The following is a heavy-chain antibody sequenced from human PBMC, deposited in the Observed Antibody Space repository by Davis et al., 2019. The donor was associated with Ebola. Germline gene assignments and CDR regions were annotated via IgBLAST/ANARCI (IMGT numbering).Heavy chain of an antibody. D-gene: IGHD4-23*01. CDR2: IKQDGSEK. Sequence: GESLKISCAASGFTFSSHQMSWVRQAPGKGLEWVANIKQDGSEKYYVDSVKGRFTISRDNAKNSLYLQMNSLRAEDTAVYYCVRDRWVVTRYFDYWGQGTLVSVSS. CDR1: GFTFSSHQ. CDR3: VRDRWVVTRYFDY. V-gene: IGHV3-7*03. J-gene: IGHJ4*02.